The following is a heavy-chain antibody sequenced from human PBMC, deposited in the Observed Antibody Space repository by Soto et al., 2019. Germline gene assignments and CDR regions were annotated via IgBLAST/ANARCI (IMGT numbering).Heavy chain of an antibody. CDR2: IYSGGST. V-gene: IGHV3-53*01. CDR3: ARDRPVHYDYVPGAFDI. J-gene: IGHJ3*02. Sequence: GGSLRLSCAASGFTVSSNYMSWVRQAPGKGLEWVSVIYSGGSTYYADSVKGRFTISRDNSKNTLYLQMNSLRAEDTAVYYCARDRPVHYDYVPGAFDIWGQGTMATVSS. D-gene: IGHD3-16*01. CDR1: GFTVSSNY.